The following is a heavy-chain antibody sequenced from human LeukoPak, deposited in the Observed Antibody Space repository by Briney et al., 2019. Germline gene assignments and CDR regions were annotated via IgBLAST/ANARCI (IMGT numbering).Heavy chain of an antibody. V-gene: IGHV3-64*01. CDR1: GFTFSSYA. Sequence: HPGGSLRLSCAASGFTFSSYAMHWVRQAPGKGLEYVSAISSNGGSTYYANSVKGRFTISRDDSKNTLYLQMNSLKTEDTAVYYCTTSLSSGYYIDYWGQGTLVTVSS. J-gene: IGHJ4*02. D-gene: IGHD3-22*01. CDR2: ISSNGGST. CDR3: TTSLSSGYYIDY.